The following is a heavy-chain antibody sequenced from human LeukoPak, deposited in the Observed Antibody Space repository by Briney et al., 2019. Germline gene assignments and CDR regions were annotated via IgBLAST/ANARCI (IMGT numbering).Heavy chain of an antibody. Sequence: SETLSLTCTVSGGSISSYYWSWIRQPPGKGLEWIWYIYTSGSTNYNPSLKSRVTISVDTSKNQFSLKLSSVTAADTAVYYCARMTLCYDFWSPNPGGMDVWGKGTTVTVSS. J-gene: IGHJ6*04. CDR3: ARMTLCYDFWSPNPGGMDV. CDR2: IYTSGST. CDR1: GGSISSYY. V-gene: IGHV4-4*09. D-gene: IGHD3-3*01.